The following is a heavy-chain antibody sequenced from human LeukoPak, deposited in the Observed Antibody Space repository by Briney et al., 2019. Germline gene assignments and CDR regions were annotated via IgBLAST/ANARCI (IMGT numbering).Heavy chain of an antibody. J-gene: IGHJ4*02. CDR1: RFTFSNYV. Sequence: PGGSLRLSCAASRFTFSNYVMSWVRQAPGKGLKWVSIISSSGGTTFYADSVKGRFIISRDNSKNMLYLQMNSLRSEDTAVYYCARVRLSYDFWSGYEAPFDYWGQGTLVTVSS. D-gene: IGHD3-3*01. V-gene: IGHV3-23*01. CDR3: ARVRLSYDFWSGYEAPFDY. CDR2: ISSSGGTT.